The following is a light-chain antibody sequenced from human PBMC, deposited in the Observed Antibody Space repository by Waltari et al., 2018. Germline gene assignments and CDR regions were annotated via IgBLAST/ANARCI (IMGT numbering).Light chain of an antibody. CDR2: EDN. J-gene: IGLJ3*02. Sequence: SYELTQPPSVSVSPGQTASITCSGDALPKKYGFFYSQKSGEAPVLVTYEDNKRPSGIPERFSGSSSGTLSTLTVSGAQVDDEADYYCCSPDSSGNHWVFGGGTKLAVL. V-gene: IGLV3-10*01. CDR3: CSPDSSGNHWV. CDR1: ALPKKY.